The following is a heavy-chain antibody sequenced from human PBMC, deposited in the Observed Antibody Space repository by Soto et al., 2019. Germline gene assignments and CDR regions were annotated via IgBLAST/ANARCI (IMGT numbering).Heavy chain of an antibody. J-gene: IGHJ4*02. D-gene: IGHD2-15*01. Sequence: QLQLQDSGPGLVKPSETLSLTCTVSAGSISSSRYYWGWIRQPPGKGLEWIATIYYGGSTYYNPSLKSRVTISVDTSNNQFSLKLSSVTAADTAVYYCARLKRIGASDGYFDYWGQGTLVTVSS. CDR1: AGSISSSRYY. V-gene: IGHV4-39*01. CDR3: ARLKRIGASDGYFDY. CDR2: IYYGGST.